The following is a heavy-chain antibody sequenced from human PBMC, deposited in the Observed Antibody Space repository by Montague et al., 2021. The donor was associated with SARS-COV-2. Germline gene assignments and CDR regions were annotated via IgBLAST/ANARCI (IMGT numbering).Heavy chain of an antibody. J-gene: IGHJ5*02. V-gene: IGHV4-39*01. CDR3: AAQSSGGYCSSGRCYVWFDP. CDR2: IHYSGST. CDR1: GGSISSSSYY. D-gene: IGHD2-2*01. Sequence: SETLSLTCTVSGGSISSSSYYWGWIRQPPGKGLEWIGSIHYSGSTYYNPPLKSRVTISVDTSKKHFSLKLSSVTAADTAVYFCAAQSSGGYCSSGRCYVWFDPGGQGTLVTVSS.